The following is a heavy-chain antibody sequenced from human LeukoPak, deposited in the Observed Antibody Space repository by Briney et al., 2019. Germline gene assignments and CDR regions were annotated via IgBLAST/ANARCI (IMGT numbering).Heavy chain of an antibody. CDR1: GYSFTSYW. D-gene: IGHD2-15*01. CDR2: ICPGDADT. Sequence: GESLKISCKGSGYSFTSYWIGWVRQMPGRGLEWMGMICPGDADTMYSPSFQGQVTISADKSISTAYLQWSSLKASDTAMHYCARRDSSGGACYSIYWGQGTLVTVSS. V-gene: IGHV5-51*01. CDR3: ARRDSSGGACYSIY. J-gene: IGHJ4*02.